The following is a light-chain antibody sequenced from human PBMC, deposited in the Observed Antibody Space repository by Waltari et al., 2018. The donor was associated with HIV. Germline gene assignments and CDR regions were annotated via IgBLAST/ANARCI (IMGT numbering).Light chain of an antibody. CDR2: GKN. CDR1: SLRSYY. J-gene: IGLJ1*01. Sequence: SSELTQDPAVSVALGQTVRITCQGDSLRSYYASWYQQKPGQAPVLVVFGKNNRPSGIPDRFYGSSSGNTASLTITGAQAEDEADYYCNSRDSSGNHRLFGTGTKVTVL. V-gene: IGLV3-19*01. CDR3: NSRDSSGNHRL.